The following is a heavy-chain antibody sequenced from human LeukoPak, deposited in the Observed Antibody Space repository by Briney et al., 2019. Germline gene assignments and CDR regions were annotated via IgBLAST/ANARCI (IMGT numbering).Heavy chain of an antibody. V-gene: IGHV4-39*01. CDR1: GGSISSRSYY. Sequence: PSETLSLTCTVSGGSISSRSYYWGWIRQPPGKGLEWIASMSYTGTTYYNPSLRSRVTISVDTSKNQFSLNLSSVTAADTAVYFCARSGYSFLVDSWGQGALVTVSS. J-gene: IGHJ4*02. CDR2: MSYTGTT. D-gene: IGHD5-18*01. CDR3: ARSGYSFLVDS.